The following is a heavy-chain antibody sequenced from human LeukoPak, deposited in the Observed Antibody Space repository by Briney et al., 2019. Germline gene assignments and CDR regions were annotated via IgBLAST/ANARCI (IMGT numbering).Heavy chain of an antibody. CDR3: ARSIRRYFDWLPRTYPPYYYYGMDV. CDR1: GYTFTSYD. D-gene: IGHD3-9*01. CDR2: MNPTSGNT. J-gene: IGHJ6*02. V-gene: IGHV1-8*01. Sequence: ASVKVSCKASGYTFTSYDINSVRQTTGEGVEWMGWMNPTSGNTGYAQKFQGRVTMNRNTSISTAYMELSSLRSEDTAVYYCARSIRRYFDWLPRTYPPYYYYGMDVWGQGTTVTVSS.